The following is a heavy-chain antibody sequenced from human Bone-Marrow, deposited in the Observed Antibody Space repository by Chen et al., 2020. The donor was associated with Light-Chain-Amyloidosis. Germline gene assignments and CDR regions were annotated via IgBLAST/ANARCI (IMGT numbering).Heavy chain of an antibody. V-gene: IGHV3-33*08. CDR1: GFRFSDHY. J-gene: IGHJ4*02. D-gene: IGHD4-4*01. Sequence: QEQMVESGGGLVKPGGSLRLSCAASGFRFSDHYMTWIRQVPGKGLEWVAVIWYDGSNKYYADSVKGRFTISRDSSKNTLYLQMNSLRADDTAVYYCARDRLWSNYGERFDYWGQGTLVTVSS. CDR2: IWYDGSNK. CDR3: ARDRLWSNYGERFDY.